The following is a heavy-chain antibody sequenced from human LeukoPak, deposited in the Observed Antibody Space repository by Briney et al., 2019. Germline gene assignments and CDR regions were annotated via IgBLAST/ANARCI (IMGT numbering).Heavy chain of an antibody. Sequence: GGSLRLSCAASRFTFSSYAMSWVRQAPGKGLEWVSGVSGNGAGTYYADSVKGRFTISRDNSKNMLYLQMNSLRAEDTAVYYCAKIPWNSSGWSIDYWGQGTLVTVSS. CDR2: VSGNGAGT. D-gene: IGHD6-13*01. CDR1: RFTFSSYA. J-gene: IGHJ4*02. V-gene: IGHV3-23*01. CDR3: AKIPWNSSGWSIDY.